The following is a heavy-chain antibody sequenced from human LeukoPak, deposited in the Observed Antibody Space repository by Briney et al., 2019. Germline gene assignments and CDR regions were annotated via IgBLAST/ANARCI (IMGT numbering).Heavy chain of an antibody. CDR3: ARARGYSESGGYPVFDF. CDR1: GFTLSNDR. D-gene: IGHD3-22*01. Sequence: GGSLRLSCVASGFTLSNDRRGWVRRAPGRGVERISYISKDLTTTLHAAPVKGRFTISRDNAKQSMDLQMSNLRVEDTAVYYCARARGYSESGGYPVFDFWGQGILVTVSS. V-gene: IGHV3-48*04. J-gene: IGHJ4*02. CDR2: ISKDLTTT.